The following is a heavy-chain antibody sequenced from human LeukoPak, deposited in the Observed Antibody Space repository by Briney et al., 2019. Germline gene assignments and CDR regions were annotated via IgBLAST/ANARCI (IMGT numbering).Heavy chain of an antibody. D-gene: IGHD3-22*01. CDR2: IRYDGSNK. CDR3: AKDGTLDSSGYYDFDY. CDR1: GFNFSSYG. V-gene: IGHV3-30*02. Sequence: GGSLRLSCAASGFNFSSYGMHWVRQAPGKGLEWVAFIRYDGSNKYYADSVKGRFTISRDNSKNTLYLQMNSLRAEDTAVYYCAKDGTLDSSGYYDFDYWGQGTLVTVSS. J-gene: IGHJ4*02.